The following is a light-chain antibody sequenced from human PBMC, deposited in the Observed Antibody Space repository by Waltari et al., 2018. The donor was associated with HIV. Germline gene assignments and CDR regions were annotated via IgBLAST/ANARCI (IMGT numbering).Light chain of an antibody. J-gene: IGLJ3*02. V-gene: IGLV2-14*03. CDR3: ASFTGDDTVM. CDR1: DNAFGLRNF. CDR2: YVD. Sequence: SAVTQPASVSGLPGQSVTISCTCDDNAFGLRNFVSWYQQHPGKVPRLIFSYVDSRASGTPDRFSASKSGETAFLTISSLRTEDEGLYYCASFTGDDTVMFGGGTLVTVL.